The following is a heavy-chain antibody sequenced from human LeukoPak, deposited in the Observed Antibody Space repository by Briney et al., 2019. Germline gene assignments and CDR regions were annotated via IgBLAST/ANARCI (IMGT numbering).Heavy chain of an antibody. CDR1: GYTFISYD. V-gene: IGHV1-8*01. CDR3: ARGRGGYYYYYMDV. D-gene: IGHD3-16*01. Sequence: GASVKVSCKASGYTFISYDINWVRQATGQGLEWMGWMNPNSGNTGYAQKFQGRVTMTRNTSISTAYMELSSLRSEDTAVYYCARGRGGYYYYYMDVWGKGTTVTISS. CDR2: MNPNSGNT. J-gene: IGHJ6*03.